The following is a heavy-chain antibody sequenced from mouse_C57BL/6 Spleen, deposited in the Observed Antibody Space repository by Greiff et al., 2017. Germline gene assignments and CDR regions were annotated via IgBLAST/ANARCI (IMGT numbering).Heavy chain of an antibody. CDR2: IYPGSGNT. V-gene: IGHV1-66*01. Sequence: QVQLQQSGPELVKPGASVKISCKASGYSFTSYYIHWVKQRPGQGLEWIGWIYPGSGNTKYNEKFKGKATLTADTSSSTAYMQLSSLTSEDSAVYYCAREEGCDGGFAYWGQGTLVTVSA. CDR1: GYSFTSYY. CDR3: AREEGCDGGFAY. J-gene: IGHJ3*01.